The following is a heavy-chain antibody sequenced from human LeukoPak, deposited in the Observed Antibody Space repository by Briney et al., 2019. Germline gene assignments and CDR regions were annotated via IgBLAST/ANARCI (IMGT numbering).Heavy chain of an antibody. CDR2: ISWNSGSI. CDR3: AKDISVGSSSWFDY. D-gene: IGHD6-13*01. Sequence: PGGSLRLSCAASGFTFDDYAMHWVRQAPGKGLEWVSGISWNSGSIGYADSVKGRFTISRDNAKNSLYLQMNSLRAEDMALYYCAKDISVGSSSWFDYWGQGTLVTVSS. J-gene: IGHJ4*02. CDR1: GFTFDDYA. V-gene: IGHV3-9*03.